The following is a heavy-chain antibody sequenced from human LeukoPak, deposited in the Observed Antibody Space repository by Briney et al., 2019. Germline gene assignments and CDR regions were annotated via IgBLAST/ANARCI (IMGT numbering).Heavy chain of an antibody. Sequence: GGSLRLSCAAAGFTFSRNGMHWVRQAPGKGLEGVALISYDGSNKYYADSVKGRFTISRDNSKNTLYLQMNSLRTEDTAVYYCARDRRYCSGGSCYFDYWGQGTLVTVSS. CDR3: ARDRRYCSGGSCYFDY. D-gene: IGHD2-15*01. CDR1: GFTFSRNG. CDR2: ISYDGSNK. V-gene: IGHV3-30*03. J-gene: IGHJ4*02.